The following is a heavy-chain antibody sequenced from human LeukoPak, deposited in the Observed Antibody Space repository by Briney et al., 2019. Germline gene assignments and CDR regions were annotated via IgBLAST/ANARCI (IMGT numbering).Heavy chain of an antibody. J-gene: IGHJ4*02. CDR3: EITHDYGDYFDY. CDR1: GGTFITYA. CDR2: IIPIFGTA. V-gene: IGHV1-69*13. Sequence: SVKVSCKASGGTFITYAISWVRQAPGQGLEWMGGIIPIFGTANYAQKFQGRVTITADESTSTAYMELSSLRSEDTAVYYCEITHDYGDYFDYWGQGTLVTVSS. D-gene: IGHD4-17*01.